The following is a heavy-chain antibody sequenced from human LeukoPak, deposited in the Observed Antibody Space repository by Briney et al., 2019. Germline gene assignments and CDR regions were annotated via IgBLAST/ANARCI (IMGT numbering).Heavy chain of an antibody. CDR3: TRTVVTPAPYYYYYYMDV. CDR1: GFTFSGSA. D-gene: IGHD4-23*01. V-gene: IGHV3-73*01. Sequence: GGSLRLSCAASGFTFSGSAMHWVRQASGKGLEWVGRIRSKANSYATAYAASVKGRFTISRDDSKNTAYLQMNSLKTEDTAVYYCTRTVVTPAPYYYYYYMDVWGKGTTVTVSS. J-gene: IGHJ6*03. CDR2: IRSKANSYAT.